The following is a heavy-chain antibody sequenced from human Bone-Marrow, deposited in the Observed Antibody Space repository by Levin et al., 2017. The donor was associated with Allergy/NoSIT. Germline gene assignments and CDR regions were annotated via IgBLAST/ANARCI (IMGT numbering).Heavy chain of an antibody. Sequence: PGGSLRLSCAASGFTFSSYAMHWVRQAPGKGLEWVAVISYDGSNKYYADSVKGRFTISRDNSKNTLYLQMNSLRAEDTAVYYCARVLEDIVVVVAATDDAFDIWGQGTMVTVSS. CDR2: ISYDGSNK. CDR3: ARVLEDIVVVVAATDDAFDI. CDR1: GFTFSSYA. D-gene: IGHD2-15*01. V-gene: IGHV3-30-3*01. J-gene: IGHJ3*02.